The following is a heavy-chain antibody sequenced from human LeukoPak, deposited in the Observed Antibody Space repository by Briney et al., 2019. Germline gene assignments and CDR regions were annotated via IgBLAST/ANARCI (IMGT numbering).Heavy chain of an antibody. Sequence: GGSLRLSCAASGFTFSSYSMNWVRQAPGKGLEWVSSISSSSSYIYYADSVKGRFTISRDNAKNSLYLQMNSLRAEDTAVYYCARDSSYDFWSGYYAPVAYFDYWGRGTLVTVSS. J-gene: IGHJ4*02. CDR3: ARDSSYDFWSGYYAPVAYFDY. D-gene: IGHD3-3*01. CDR1: GFTFSSYS. V-gene: IGHV3-21*01. CDR2: ISSSSSYI.